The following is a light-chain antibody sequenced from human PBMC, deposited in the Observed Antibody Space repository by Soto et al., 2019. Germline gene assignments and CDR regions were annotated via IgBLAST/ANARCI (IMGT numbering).Light chain of an antibody. CDR3: QQYGSSPPWT. CDR1: QSISDS. CDR2: GAS. Sequence: EIVLTQSPAALSLSPGDIATPSCRASQSISDSLAWYQQKPGQAPRLIIYGASSRATGIPDRFSGSGSGTDFTLTISRLEPEDFAVYYCQQYGSSPPWTFGQGTKVDIK. V-gene: IGKV3-20*01. J-gene: IGKJ1*01.